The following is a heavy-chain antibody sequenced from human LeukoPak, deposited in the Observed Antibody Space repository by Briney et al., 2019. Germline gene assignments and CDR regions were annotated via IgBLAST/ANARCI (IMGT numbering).Heavy chain of an antibody. CDR2: INHSGST. V-gene: IGHV4-34*01. Sequence: SETLSLTCAVYGGSFSGYYWSWIRQPPGKGLEWIGEINHSGSTNYNPSLKSRVTISVDTSKNQFSLKLSSVTAADTAVYYCARHVHYSNYYFDYWGQGTLVTVSS. CDR3: ARHVHYSNYYFDY. D-gene: IGHD4-11*01. J-gene: IGHJ4*02. CDR1: GGSFSGYY.